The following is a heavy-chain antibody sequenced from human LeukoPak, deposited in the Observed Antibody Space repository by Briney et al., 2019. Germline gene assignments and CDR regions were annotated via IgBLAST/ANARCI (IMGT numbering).Heavy chain of an antibody. Sequence: PGGSLRLSCAASGFTFSSYWMHWVRQAPGKGPVWVSSISSSSNYIYYADSVKGRFTISRDNAKNSLYLQMNSLRAEDTAVYYCARVPHAMVRGVIITEFYFDYWGQGTLVTVSS. CDR2: ISSSSNYI. V-gene: IGHV3-21*01. CDR3: ARVPHAMVRGVIITEFYFDY. J-gene: IGHJ4*02. D-gene: IGHD3-10*01. CDR1: GFTFSSYW.